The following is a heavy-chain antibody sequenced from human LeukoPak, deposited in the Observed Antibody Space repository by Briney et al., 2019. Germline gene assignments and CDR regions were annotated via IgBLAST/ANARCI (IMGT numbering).Heavy chain of an antibody. CDR3: ARQGSGSYYRRPFDF. J-gene: IGHJ4*02. Sequence: SETLSLTCTVSGGSISSSSYYWGWIRQPPGKGLEWIGSIYYSGSTYYNPSLKSRVTISVDTSKNQFSLKLTSVTAADTAVFYCARQGSGSYYRRPFDFWGQGTLVTVSS. CDR2: IYYSGST. D-gene: IGHD1-26*01. CDR1: GGSISSSSYY. V-gene: IGHV4-39*01.